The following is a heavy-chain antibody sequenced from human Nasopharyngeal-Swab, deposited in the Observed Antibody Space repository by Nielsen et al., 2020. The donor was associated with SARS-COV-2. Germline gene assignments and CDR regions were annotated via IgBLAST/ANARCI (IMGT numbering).Heavy chain of an antibody. CDR1: GYSFTSYW. D-gene: IGHD3-3*01. J-gene: IGHJ6*03. Sequence: GESLKISCKGSGYSFTSYWISWVRQMHGKGLEWMGRIDPSDSYTNYSPSFQGHVTISADKSISTAYLQWSSLKASDTAMYYCARQIRFLEWLPYYYYYMDVWGKGTTVTVSS. CDR3: ARQIRFLEWLPYYYYYMDV. CDR2: IDPSDSYT. V-gene: IGHV5-10-1*01.